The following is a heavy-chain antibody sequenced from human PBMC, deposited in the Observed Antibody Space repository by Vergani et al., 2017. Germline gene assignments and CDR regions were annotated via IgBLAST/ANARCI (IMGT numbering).Heavy chain of an antibody. CDR2: INPSGGST. Sequence: QVPLVQSGAEVKKPGASVKVSCKASGYTFTSYYMHWVRQAPGQGLEWMGIINPSGGSTSYAQKFQGRVTMTRDTSTSTVYMELSSLRSEDTAVYYCARLPYCSSTSCYAFDIWGQGTMVTVSS. V-gene: IGHV1-46*01. CDR1: GYTFTSYY. CDR3: ARLPYCSSTSCYAFDI. J-gene: IGHJ3*02. D-gene: IGHD2-2*01.